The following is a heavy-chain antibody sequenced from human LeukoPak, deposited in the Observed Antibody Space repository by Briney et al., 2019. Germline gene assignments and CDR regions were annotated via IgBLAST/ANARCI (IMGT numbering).Heavy chain of an antibody. V-gene: IGHV4-34*01. J-gene: IGHJ6*03. Sequence: SETLSFTCAVYGGSFSGYYWSWIRQPPGKGLEWIGEINHSGSTNSNPSLKSRVTISVDTSKNQFSLKLSSLTAADTAVYYCARVQAAMMPYYMDVWGKGTTVTVS. CDR1: GGSFSGYY. CDR3: ARVQAAMMPYYMDV. CDR2: INHSGST. D-gene: IGHD2-2*01.